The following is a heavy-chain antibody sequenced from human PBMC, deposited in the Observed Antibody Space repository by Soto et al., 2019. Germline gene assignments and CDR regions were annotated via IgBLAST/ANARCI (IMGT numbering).Heavy chain of an antibody. D-gene: IGHD6-6*01. V-gene: IGHV1-8*01. CDR2: MNPNSGNT. Sequence: QVQLVQSGAEVKKPGASVKVSCKASGYTSPSMVITGVRKATGQGLEWMGWMNPNSGNTGYAQKFQGRVTMTRNTSINTAYMELSSLRSEDTAVYYCAREKGSSGFDPWGQGTLVTVSS. CDR1: GYTSPSMV. CDR3: AREKGSSGFDP. J-gene: IGHJ5*02.